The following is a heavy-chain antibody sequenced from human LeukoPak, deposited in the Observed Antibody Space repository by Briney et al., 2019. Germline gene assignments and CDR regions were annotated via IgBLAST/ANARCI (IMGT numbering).Heavy chain of an antibody. V-gene: IGHV3-7*01. J-gene: IGHJ4*02. D-gene: IGHD5-18*01. Sequence: GGSLRLSCAASGFTFSNYWMSWVRQAPGKGLEWVANINQDGREKYYVDSVKGRFTISRDNAKNSLYLQMHSLRAEDTAVYYCARDTAGFDYWGQGTLVTVSS. CDR2: INQDGREK. CDR3: ARDTAGFDY. CDR1: GFTFSNYW.